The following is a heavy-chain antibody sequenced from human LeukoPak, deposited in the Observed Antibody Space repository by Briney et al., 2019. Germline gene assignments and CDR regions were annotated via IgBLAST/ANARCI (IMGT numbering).Heavy chain of an antibody. CDR1: GYSFTSFW. D-gene: IGHD1-26*01. CDR3: ARRRDLYSGSYYPFDY. J-gene: IGHJ4*02. CDR2: IYPGDSDT. Sequence: GESLKISCKGSGYSFTSFWIGWVRQMPGKGLEWMGIIYPGDSDTRYSPSFQGQVTISADKSISTAYLQWSSLKASDTAMYYCARRRDLYSGSYYPFDYWGQGTLVTVSS. V-gene: IGHV5-51*01.